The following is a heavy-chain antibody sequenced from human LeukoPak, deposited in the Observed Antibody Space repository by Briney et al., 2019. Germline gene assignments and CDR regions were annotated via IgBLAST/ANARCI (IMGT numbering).Heavy chain of an antibody. Sequence: GGSLRLSCAASGFTFSSYSMNWVRQAPGKGLEWVSYISSSSSTIYYADSVKGRFTISRDNAKNSLYLQMNSLRAEDTAVYYCARDRYCSGGSCNRAPDYWGQGTLVTVSS. CDR3: ARDRYCSGGSCNRAPDY. D-gene: IGHD2-15*01. V-gene: IGHV3-48*04. CDR1: GFTFSSYS. J-gene: IGHJ4*02. CDR2: ISSSSSTI.